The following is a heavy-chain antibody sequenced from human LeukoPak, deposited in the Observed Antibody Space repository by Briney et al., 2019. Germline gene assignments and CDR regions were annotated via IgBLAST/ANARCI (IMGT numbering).Heavy chain of an antibody. J-gene: IGHJ4*02. V-gene: IGHV3-21*01. CDR3: ARLTGGAVAGAFDY. D-gene: IGHD6-19*01. CDR1: GFTFSSYW. Sequence: GGSLRLSCAASGFTFSSYWMHWVRQAPGKGLEWVSSISSSSTYMYYADSMKGRFTISRDNAKNSLYLQMNSLGAEDTAVYYCARLTGGAVAGAFDYWGQGTLVTVSS. CDR2: ISSSSTYM.